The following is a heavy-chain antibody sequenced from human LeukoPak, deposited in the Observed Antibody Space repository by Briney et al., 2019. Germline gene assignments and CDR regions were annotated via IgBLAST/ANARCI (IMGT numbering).Heavy chain of an antibody. V-gene: IGHV3-33*01. CDR1: GFTFSSYG. CDR2: IWYDGSNK. J-gene: IGHJ4*02. D-gene: IGHD6-19*01. CDR3: ARDQGAVADCFDY. Sequence: GGSLRLSCAASGFTFSSYGMHWVRQAPGKGLEWVAVIWYDGSNKYYADSVKGRFTISRDNSENTLYLQMNSLRAEDTAVYYCARDQGAVADCFDYWGQGTLVTVSS.